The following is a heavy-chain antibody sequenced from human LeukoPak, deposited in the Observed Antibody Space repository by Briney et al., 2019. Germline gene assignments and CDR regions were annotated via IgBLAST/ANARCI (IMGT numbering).Heavy chain of an antibody. CDR2: ISAYNGNT. D-gene: IGHD3-22*01. V-gene: IGHV1-18*01. Sequence: ASVKVSCKASGYTFTSYGISWVRQAPGQGLEWMGWISAYNGNTNYAQKFQGRVTITADESTSTACMELSSLRSEDTAVYYCARAPPNYYDSSGYYYAFDIWGQGTMVTVSS. CDR3: ARAPPNYYDSSGYYYAFDI. J-gene: IGHJ3*02. CDR1: GYTFTSYG.